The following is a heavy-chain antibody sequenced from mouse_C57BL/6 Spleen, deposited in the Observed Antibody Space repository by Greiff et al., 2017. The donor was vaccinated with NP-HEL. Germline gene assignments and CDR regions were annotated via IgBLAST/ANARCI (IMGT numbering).Heavy chain of an antibody. CDR2: ISDGGSYT. Sequence: EVKVVESGGGLVKPGGSLKLSCAASGFTFSSYAMSWVRQTPEKRLEWVATISDGGSYTYYPDNVKGRFTISRDNAKNNLYLQMSHLKSEDTAMYYCARGGGTLRAMDYWGQGTSVTVSS. CDR3: ARGGGTLRAMDY. V-gene: IGHV5-4*03. J-gene: IGHJ4*01. CDR1: GFTFSSYA.